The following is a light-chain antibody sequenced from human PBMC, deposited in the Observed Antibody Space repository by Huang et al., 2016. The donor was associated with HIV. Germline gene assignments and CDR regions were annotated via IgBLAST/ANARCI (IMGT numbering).Light chain of an antibody. V-gene: IGKV3D-15*01. CDR1: QGVRTD. CDR2: GAS. J-gene: IGKJ4*01. Sequence: EIVMTQSPASLSASLGERATLSCRASQGVRTDLAWYQQKPGQAPTPLIFGASTRATGTPPRFSGSGSGTEFTLTITSLQSADSAVYYCQQYNDWPPLTFGGGTKVEI. CDR3: QQYNDWPPLT.